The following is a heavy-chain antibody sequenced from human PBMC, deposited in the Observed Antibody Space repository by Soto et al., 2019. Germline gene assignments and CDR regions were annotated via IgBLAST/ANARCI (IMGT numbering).Heavy chain of an antibody. CDR1: GNSILTYT. V-gene: IGHV1-3*01. CDR3: AKGYPMLDS. D-gene: IGHD5-18*01. J-gene: IGHJ5*01. CDR2: VHGGTGKT. Sequence: ASVEVSCKASGNSILTYTFHWARKPTGQSLEWLGYVHGGTGKTIYPLKFQGRLTLTKDTSANTIYMELTGLISDDTARYYCAKGYPMLDSWGLQTLVTVAS.